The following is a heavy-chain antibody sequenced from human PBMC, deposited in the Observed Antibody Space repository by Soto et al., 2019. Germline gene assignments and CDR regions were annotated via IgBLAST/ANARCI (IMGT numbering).Heavy chain of an antibody. D-gene: IGHD5-18*01. J-gene: IGHJ6*02. CDR3: AKQSSYGFNYYGADV. V-gene: IGHV3-23*01. CDR2: ISGSGGNT. Sequence: GGSLRLSCAASGFTFSSYAMTWVRQAPGKGLEWVAAISGSGGNTYYADSVKGRFTISRDNPKDTLFLQMNSLRAEDTAVYYCAKQSSYGFNYYGADVWGQGTTVTVSS. CDR1: GFTFSSYA.